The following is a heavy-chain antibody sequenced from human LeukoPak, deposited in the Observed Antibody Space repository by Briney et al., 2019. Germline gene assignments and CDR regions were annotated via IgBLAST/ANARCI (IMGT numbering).Heavy chain of an antibody. V-gene: IGHV4-61*02. D-gene: IGHD3-22*01. J-gene: IGHJ6*02. CDR1: GDSISSGSYY. Sequence: PSETLSLTCTVSGDSISSGSYYWSWIRQPAGKGLEWIGRIYTSGSTNYNPSLKSRVTISVDTSKNQFSLKLSSVTAADTAVYYCARDGYPFTYYYYGMDVWGQGTTVTVSS. CDR3: ARDGYPFTYYYYGMDV. CDR2: IYTSGST.